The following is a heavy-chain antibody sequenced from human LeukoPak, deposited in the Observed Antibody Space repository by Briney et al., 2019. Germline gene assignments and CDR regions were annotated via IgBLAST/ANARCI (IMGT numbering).Heavy chain of an antibody. Sequence: GRSLRLSCAASGFTFSSYGMHWVRQAPGKGLEWVAVIWYDGSNKYYADSVKGRFTISRDNSKKTLYLQMNSPRAEDTAVYYCAGYSGTNWFDPWGQGTLVTVSS. V-gene: IGHV3-33*01. CDR1: GFTFSSYG. CDR2: IWYDGSNK. CDR3: AGYSGTNWFDP. J-gene: IGHJ5*02. D-gene: IGHD1-26*01.